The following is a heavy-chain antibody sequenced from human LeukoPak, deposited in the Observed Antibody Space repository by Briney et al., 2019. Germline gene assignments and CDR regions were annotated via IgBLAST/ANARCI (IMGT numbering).Heavy chain of an antibody. V-gene: IGHV3-21*01. J-gene: IGHJ6*03. CDR1: GFSFSGYS. Sequence: GGSLRLSCAASGFSFSGYSMSWVRQAPGKGLEWVSSITSSSMYIYYADSVKGRFTISRDNAKNSLSLQMNSLRAEDTAVYYCARDPYNGNYGDSYYYFMDAWGKGTTVTISS. D-gene: IGHD1-26*01. CDR3: ARDPYNGNYGDSYYYFMDA. CDR2: ITSSSMYI.